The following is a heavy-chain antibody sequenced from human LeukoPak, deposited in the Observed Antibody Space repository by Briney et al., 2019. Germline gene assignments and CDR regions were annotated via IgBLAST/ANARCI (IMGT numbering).Heavy chain of an antibody. J-gene: IGHJ3*02. V-gene: IGHV4-39*01. CDR1: GGSISSSSYY. Sequence: SETLSLTCTVSGGSISSSSYYWGWIRQPPGKGLEWIGSIYYSGSTYYNPSLKSRVTISVDTSKNQFSLKLSSVTAADTAVYYCARRIAAIGAFDIWGQGTMVTVSS. CDR3: ARRIAAIGAFDI. D-gene: IGHD2-15*01. CDR2: IYYSGST.